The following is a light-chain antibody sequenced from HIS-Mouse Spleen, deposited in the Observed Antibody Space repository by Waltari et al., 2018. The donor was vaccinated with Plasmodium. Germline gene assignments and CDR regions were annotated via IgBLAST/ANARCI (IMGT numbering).Light chain of an antibody. CDR3: CSYAGSYTLV. V-gene: IGLV2-11*01. CDR2: DVS. CDR1: SRDGGGYTY. Sequence: QSALTQPRSVSGSPGPPVPISCTGTSRDGGGYTYVSWYQQNPGKAPKLMIYDVSKRPSGVPDRFSGSKSCNTASLTISGLQAEDEADYYCCSYAGSYTLVFGGGTKLTVL. J-gene: IGLJ2*01.